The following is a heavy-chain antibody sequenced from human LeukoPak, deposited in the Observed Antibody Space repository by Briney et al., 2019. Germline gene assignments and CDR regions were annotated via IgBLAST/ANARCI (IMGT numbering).Heavy chain of an antibody. CDR2: IYYSGST. D-gene: IGHD3-3*01. V-gene: IGHV4-30-4*01. Sequence: PSETLSLTCTVSGGSISSGDYYWSWIRQPPGKGLEWIGYIYYSGSTYYNPSLKSRVTISVDTFKNQFSLKLSSVTAADTAVYYCARGGYDFWSGYQNWFDPWGQGTLVTVSS. J-gene: IGHJ5*02. CDR3: ARGGYDFWSGYQNWFDP. CDR1: GGSISSGDYY.